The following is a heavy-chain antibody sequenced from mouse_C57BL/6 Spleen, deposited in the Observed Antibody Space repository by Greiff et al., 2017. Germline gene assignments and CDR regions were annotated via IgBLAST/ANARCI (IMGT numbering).Heavy chain of an antibody. J-gene: IGHJ4*01. CDR3: TEGTFYAMDY. CDR2: IDPETGGT. CDR1: GYTFTDYE. Sequence: QVQLKESGAELVRPGASVTLSCKASGYTFTDYEMHWVKQTPVHGLEWIGAIDPETGGTAHNQKFKGKAILTADKSSSTAYMELRSLTSEDSAVYYCTEGTFYAMDYLSQGTSVTGSS. V-gene: IGHV1-15*01.